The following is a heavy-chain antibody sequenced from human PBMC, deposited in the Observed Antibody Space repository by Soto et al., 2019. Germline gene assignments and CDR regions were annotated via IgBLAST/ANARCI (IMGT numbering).Heavy chain of an antibody. CDR2: IIGSGDSA. Sequence: GGSLRLSCTVSGFTFRSYAMNWVRQAPGGGLEWVSNIIGSGDSASYADSVKGRFTISRDNSQNTLFLQMDSLRVDDTATYYCVKDRAFRTVAGADRWGQGTLVTVSS. D-gene: IGHD6-19*01. CDR1: GFTFRSYA. J-gene: IGHJ4*01. V-gene: IGHV3-23*01. CDR3: VKDRAFRTVAGADR.